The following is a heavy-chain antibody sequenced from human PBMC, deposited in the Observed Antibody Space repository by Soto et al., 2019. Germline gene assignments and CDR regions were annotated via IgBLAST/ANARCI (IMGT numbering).Heavy chain of an antibody. CDR1: GYRFASDW. Sequence: PWESLKISCNVSGYRFASDWIGWVRPLRGKDLEWMGIIYPGDSDTRYSPSFQCQVTISADKSLRTAYLQWTSLKASDTALYYCARTRSFTLGFYYDGMDVWGQGTTVTV. J-gene: IGHJ6*02. CDR3: ARTRSFTLGFYYDGMDV. V-gene: IGHV5-51*01. D-gene: IGHD6-6*01. CDR2: IYPGDSDT.